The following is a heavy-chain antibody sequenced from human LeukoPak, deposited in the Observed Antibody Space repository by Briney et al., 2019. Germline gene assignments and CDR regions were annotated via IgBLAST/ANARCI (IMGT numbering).Heavy chain of an antibody. CDR3: ARERVQSIATRPGWFDP. CDR1: GFTFSSYS. D-gene: IGHD6-6*01. Sequence: GGSLRLSCEASGFTFSSYSMNWVRQAPGKGLEWVSSISSSSDYIYYADSMRGRFAISRDNAKNSLYLQMNSLRADDTAVYYCARERVQSIATRPGWFDPWGQGTLVTVSS. CDR2: ISSSSDYI. V-gene: IGHV3-21*01. J-gene: IGHJ5*02.